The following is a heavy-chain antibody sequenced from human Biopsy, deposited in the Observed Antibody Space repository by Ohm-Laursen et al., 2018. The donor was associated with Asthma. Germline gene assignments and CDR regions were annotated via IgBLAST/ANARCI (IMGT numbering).Heavy chain of an antibody. CDR2: ISFDGTNR. CDR3: AKEVFPGWELRRGPDY. CDR1: GFTFSNFG. J-gene: IGHJ4*02. V-gene: IGHV3-30*18. D-gene: IGHD1-26*01. Sequence: SLRLSCAASGFTFSNFGMHWLRQAPGKGLDWVAVISFDGTNRNYTDSVKGRFTISRDNSRNTLHLEMNSLRAEDTAVYFCAKEVFPGWELRRGPDYWGQGTLVTVSA.